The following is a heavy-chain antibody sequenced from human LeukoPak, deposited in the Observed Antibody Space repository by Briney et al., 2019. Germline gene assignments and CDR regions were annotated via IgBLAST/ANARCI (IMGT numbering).Heavy chain of an antibody. V-gene: IGHV3-48*02. D-gene: IGHD2-2*01. Sequence: GGSLRLSCAASGFTFSNYGMNWVRQAPGKGLEWISYISSSSSLIYYADSVKGRFTISRDNAKNSLYLQMNSLRDEDTAVYYCARPAAAAAAFCDYWGQGTLVIVSS. CDR2: ISSSSSLI. CDR3: ARPAAAAAAFCDY. CDR1: GFTFSNYG. J-gene: IGHJ4*02.